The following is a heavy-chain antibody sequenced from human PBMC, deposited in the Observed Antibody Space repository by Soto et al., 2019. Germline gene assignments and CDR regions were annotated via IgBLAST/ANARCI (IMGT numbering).Heavy chain of an antibody. CDR1: VFTFISYA. V-gene: IGHV3-23*01. CDR2: ISGSGGST. Sequence: GWSLRLSCASSVFTFISYAMSWVRQAPGEGLEWVSAISGSGGSTYYADSVKGRFTISRDNSKNTLYLQMNSLRAEDTAVYYCAKASSSMIVVVIDYWGQGTLVTV. J-gene: IGHJ4*02. D-gene: IGHD3-22*01. CDR3: AKASSSMIVVVIDY.